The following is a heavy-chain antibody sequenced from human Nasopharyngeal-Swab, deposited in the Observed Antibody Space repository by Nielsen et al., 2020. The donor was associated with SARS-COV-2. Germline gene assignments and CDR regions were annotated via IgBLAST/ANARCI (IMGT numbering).Heavy chain of an antibody. V-gene: IGHV4-34*01. Sequence: SQTLSLTCAVSGGSISSGGYHWSWIRQAPGKGLEWIGEMKPTGRTNYNPSLKSRVTISVDTSKNQFLLKLSSVTTADTAVYYCAGHPEDFDYWGQGALVTVSS. CDR1: GGSISSGGYH. CDR2: MKPTGRT. J-gene: IGHJ4*02. CDR3: AGHPEDFDY.